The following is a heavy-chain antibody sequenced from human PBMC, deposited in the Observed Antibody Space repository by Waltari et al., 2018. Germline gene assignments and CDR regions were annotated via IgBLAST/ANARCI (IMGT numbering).Heavy chain of an antibody. D-gene: IGHD2-15*01. J-gene: IGHJ4*02. CDR1: GGSISSSSYY. CDR2: IYYSGRT. V-gene: IGHV4-39*07. CDR3: ARLGYCSGGSCYSGGFDY. Sequence: QLQLQESGPGLVKPSETLSLTCTVSGGSISSSSYYWGWIRQPPGKGLEWIGSIYYSGRTYYNPSLKSRVTISVDTSKNQFSLKLSSVTAADTAVYYCARLGYCSGGSCYSGGFDYWGQGTLVTVSS.